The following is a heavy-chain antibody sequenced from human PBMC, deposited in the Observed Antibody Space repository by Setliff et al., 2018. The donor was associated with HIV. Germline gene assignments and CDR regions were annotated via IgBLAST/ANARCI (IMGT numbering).Heavy chain of an antibody. CDR1: GASISSNTW. Sequence: SETLSLTCIVSGASISSNTWSWIRQAPGKGLQWIGEIYHSEYTNYNPSLKSRVSMSVDKSKNQFSVKLTSVTAADTAVYYCARGHCSGTNCYGVDYYGMDVWGQGTTVTVSS. V-gene: IGHV4-59*12. CDR2: IYHSEYT. J-gene: IGHJ6*02. D-gene: IGHD2-2*01. CDR3: ARGHCSGTNCYGVDYYGMDV.